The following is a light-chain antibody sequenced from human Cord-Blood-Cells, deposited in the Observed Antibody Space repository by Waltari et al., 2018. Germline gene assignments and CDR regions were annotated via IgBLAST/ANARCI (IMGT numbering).Light chain of an antibody. CDR3: CSYAGSYTL. J-gene: IGLJ2*01. V-gene: IGLV2-11*01. CDR1: SSDVGGYNY. Sequence: QSALTQPRSVSGSPGQSVTISCTGTSSDVGGYNYVSWYQQHPGKAPKLMLYDVRKRPSGVPDRFSGSKSGNTASRTIAGLQAEDEADYYCCSYAGSYTLFGGGTKLTVL. CDR2: DVR.